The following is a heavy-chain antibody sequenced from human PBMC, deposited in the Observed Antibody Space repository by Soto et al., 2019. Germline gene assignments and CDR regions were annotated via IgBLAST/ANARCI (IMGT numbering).Heavy chain of an antibody. CDR3: ARDLKRGYSYGPFEY. Sequence: PGGSLRLSCAASGFTFSSYAMHWVRQAPGKGLEWVAVISYDGSNKYYADSVKGRFTISRDNSKNTLYLQMNSLRAEDTAVYYCARDLKRGYSYGPFEYWGQGTLVTVSS. CDR2: ISYDGSNK. V-gene: IGHV3-30-3*01. J-gene: IGHJ4*02. CDR1: GFTFSSYA. D-gene: IGHD5-18*01.